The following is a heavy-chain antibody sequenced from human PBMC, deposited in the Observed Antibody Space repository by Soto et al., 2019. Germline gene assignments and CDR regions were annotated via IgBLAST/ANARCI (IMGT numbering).Heavy chain of an antibody. CDR1: GYTFTSYA. V-gene: IGHV1-3*01. D-gene: IGHD3-16*02. CDR2: INAGNGNT. CDR3: ASVAFGVVMVFGHSDAFDI. J-gene: IGHJ3*02. Sequence: ASVKVSCKTSGYTFTSYAMHWVRQAPGQRLEWMGWINAGNGNTKYSQKFQDRVTITRDTSASTAYMELRSLRSEDTAVYYCASVAFGVVMVFGHSDAFDIWGQGTMVTVSS.